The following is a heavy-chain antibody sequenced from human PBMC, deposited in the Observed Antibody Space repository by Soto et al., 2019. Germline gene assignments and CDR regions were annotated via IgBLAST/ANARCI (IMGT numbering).Heavy chain of an antibody. CDR2: INHSGST. Sequence: SETLSLTCAVYGGSFSGYYWSWIRQPPGKGLEWIGEINHSGSTNYNPSLKSRVTISVDTSKNQFSLKLSSVTAADTAVYYCARGTLNYDVWSGYDGYYYGMDVWGKGTTVTVAS. J-gene: IGHJ6*04. CDR3: ARGTLNYDVWSGYDGYYYGMDV. V-gene: IGHV4-34*01. D-gene: IGHD3-3*01. CDR1: GGSFSGYY.